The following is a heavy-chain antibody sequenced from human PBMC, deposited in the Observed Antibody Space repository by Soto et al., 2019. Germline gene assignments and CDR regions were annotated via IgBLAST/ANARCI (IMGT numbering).Heavy chain of an antibody. Sequence: PGESLKISCKGSGYSFTSYWIGWVRQMPGKGLEWMGIFYPGDSDTRYSPSFQGQVTISADKSISTAYLQWSSLKASDTAMYYCARHGAYYDSSGYPLWQPSDYWGQGTLVTVSS. D-gene: IGHD3-22*01. CDR2: FYPGDSDT. J-gene: IGHJ4*02. CDR3: ARHGAYYDSSGYPLWQPSDY. V-gene: IGHV5-51*01. CDR1: GYSFTSYW.